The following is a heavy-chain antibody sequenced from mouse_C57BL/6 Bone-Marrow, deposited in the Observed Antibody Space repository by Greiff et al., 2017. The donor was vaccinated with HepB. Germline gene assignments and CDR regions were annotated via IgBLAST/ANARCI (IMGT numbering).Heavy chain of an antibody. V-gene: IGHV5-9-1*02. D-gene: IGHD2-4*01. CDR3: TRERDYDGSFAY. CDR2: ISSGGDYI. J-gene: IGHJ3*01. Sequence: EVKLMESGEGLVKPGGSLKLSCAASGFTFSSYAMSWVRQTPEKSLEWVAYISSGGDYIYYADTVKGRFTISRDNARNTLYLQMSSLKSEDTAMYYCTRERDYDGSFAYWGQGTLVTVSA. CDR1: GFTFSSYA.